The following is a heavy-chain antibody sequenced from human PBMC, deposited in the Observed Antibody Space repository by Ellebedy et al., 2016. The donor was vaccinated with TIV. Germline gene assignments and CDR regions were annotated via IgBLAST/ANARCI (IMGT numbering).Heavy chain of an antibody. D-gene: IGHD4-17*01. J-gene: IGHJ5*02. CDR2: ISGSGDST. CDR3: AKHSSSTVITSGWFDP. V-gene: IGHV3-23*01. Sequence: PGGSLRLSCAASGFTFSIYAMSWVRQAPGKGLEWVSLISGSGDSTYYADSVKGQFTISRDNSKNTLYLQMNSLRPEDTALYYCAKHSSSTVITSGWFDPWGQGTLVTVSS. CDR1: GFTFSIYA.